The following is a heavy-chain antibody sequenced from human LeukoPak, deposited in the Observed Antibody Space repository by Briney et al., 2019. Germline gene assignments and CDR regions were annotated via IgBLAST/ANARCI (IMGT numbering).Heavy chain of an antibody. J-gene: IGHJ6*03. D-gene: IGHD3-9*01. CDR2: ISSSGSTI. CDR3: ARASRYFHWLLSHYYYYMDV. V-gene: IGHV3-48*03. CDR1: GFTFSSYE. Sequence: PGGSLRLSCAASGFTFSSYEMNWVRQAPGKGLEWVSYISSSGSTIYYADSVKGRFTISRDNAKNSLYLQMNSLRAEDTAVYYCARASRYFHWLLSHYYYYMDVWGKGTTVTISS.